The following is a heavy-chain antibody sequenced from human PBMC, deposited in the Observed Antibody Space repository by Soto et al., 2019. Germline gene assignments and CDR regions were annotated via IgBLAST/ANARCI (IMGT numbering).Heavy chain of an antibody. J-gene: IGHJ6*04. Sequence: SGPTLVNPTHTLTLTCTFSGFSLSTIGVGVGWIRQPPGKSLEWLALIYWNDDKRYSPSLKSRLTITKDTSKNKVVLTMTNMDPVEKATYYCAQVGILRFLEWLADYGIDVSGKVPXVTVSS. CDR1: GFSLSTIGVG. CDR3: AQVGILRFLEWLADYGIDV. D-gene: IGHD3-3*01. V-gene: IGHV2-5*01. CDR2: IYWNDDK.